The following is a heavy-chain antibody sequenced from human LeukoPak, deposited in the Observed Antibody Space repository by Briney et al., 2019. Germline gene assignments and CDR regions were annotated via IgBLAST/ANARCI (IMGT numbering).Heavy chain of an antibody. V-gene: IGHV3-33*06. Sequence: GGSLRLSCAASGFTFSSYGMHWVRQAPGKGLEWVAVIWYDGSNKYYADSVKGRFTISRDNSKNTLYLQMNSLRAEDTAVYYCAKEGYMRMKRGNWFDPWGQGTLVTVSS. D-gene: IGHD1-1*01. CDR2: IWYDGSNK. J-gene: IGHJ5*02. CDR1: GFTFSSYG. CDR3: AKEGYMRMKRGNWFDP.